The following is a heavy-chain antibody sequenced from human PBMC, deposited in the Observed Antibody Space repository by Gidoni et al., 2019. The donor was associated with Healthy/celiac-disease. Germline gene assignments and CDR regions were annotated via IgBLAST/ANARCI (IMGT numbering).Heavy chain of an antibody. V-gene: IGHV3-30*18. CDR3: AKGRGTAMAPYYYYYYMDV. Sequence: QVQLVESGGGVVQPGRSLRTSCAASGFTFSSYGLDWVRQASGKGLEWVAVISYDGSNKYYAESVKRRFTISRDNSKNTQYLQMNSLSAEDTAVYDCAKGRGTAMAPYYYYYYMDVWGKGTTVTVSS. CDR1: GFTFSSYG. D-gene: IGHD5-18*01. J-gene: IGHJ6*03. CDR2: ISYDGSNK.